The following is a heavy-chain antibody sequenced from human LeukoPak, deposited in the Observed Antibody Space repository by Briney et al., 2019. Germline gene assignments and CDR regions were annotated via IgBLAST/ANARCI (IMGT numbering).Heavy chain of an antibody. J-gene: IGHJ4*02. CDR2: IKQDGSEE. D-gene: IGHD5-18*01. Sequence: GGSLRLSCVASGFTFTNYWMSWVRQVPGKGLEWVAYIKQDGSEELYADSVRGRYTISRDNAKNSLYLQMNSLRAEDTAVYHCARGYSYGLAPFDYWGQGTLVSVSS. CDR1: GFTFTNYW. CDR3: ARGYSYGLAPFDY. V-gene: IGHV3-7*01.